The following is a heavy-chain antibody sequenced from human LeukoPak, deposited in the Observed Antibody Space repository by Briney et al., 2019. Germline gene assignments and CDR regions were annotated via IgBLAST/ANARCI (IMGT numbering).Heavy chain of an antibody. CDR1: GYSISSGYY. Sequence: PSETLSLTCAVSGYSISSGYYWGGSRQPPGQGVGGIGIIYHSGSTYYNPSLKGRVTISVDTSKNQFSLKLSSVTAADTAVYYCARQGGYDSSGYLDFWGQGTLVTVSS. CDR3: ARQGGYDSSGYLDF. J-gene: IGHJ4*02. CDR2: IYHSGST. V-gene: IGHV4-38-2*01. D-gene: IGHD3-22*01.